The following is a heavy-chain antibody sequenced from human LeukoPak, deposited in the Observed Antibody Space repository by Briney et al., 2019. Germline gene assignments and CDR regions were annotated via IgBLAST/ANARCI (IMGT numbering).Heavy chain of an antibody. D-gene: IGHD5-12*01. CDR3: ARDQRATRGYYYYGMDV. CDR1: GGTFSSYA. J-gene: IGHJ6*02. V-gene: IGHV1-69*13. Sequence: GASVTVSCKASGGTFSSYAISWVRQAPGQGLEWMGGIIPIFGTANYAQKFQGRVTITADESTSTAYMELSSLRSEDTAVYYCARDQRATRGYYYYGMDVWGQGTTVTVSS. CDR2: IIPIFGTA.